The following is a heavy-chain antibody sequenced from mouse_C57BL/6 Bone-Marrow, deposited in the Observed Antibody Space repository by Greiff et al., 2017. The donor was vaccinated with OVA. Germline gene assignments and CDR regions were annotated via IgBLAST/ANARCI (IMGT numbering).Heavy chain of an antibody. V-gene: IGHV1-82*01. D-gene: IGHD2-3*01. CDR1: GYAFSSSW. CDR3: ARYPDGYYWYFDV. J-gene: IGHJ1*03. Sequence: QVQLQQSGPELVKPGASVKISCKASGYAFSSSWMNWVKQRPGQGLEWIGRIYPGDGDTNYNGKFKGKATLTADKSSSTAYMQLSSLTSEDSAVYFCARYPDGYYWYFDVWGTGTTVTVSS. CDR2: IYPGDGDT.